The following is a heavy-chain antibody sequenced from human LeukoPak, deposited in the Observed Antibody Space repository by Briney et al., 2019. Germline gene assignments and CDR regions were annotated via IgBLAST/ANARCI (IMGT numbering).Heavy chain of an antibody. Sequence: SETLSLTCTVPGVSISSYYWSWIRHPPGKGLEWIGYIYYSGSTNYNPSLKSRVTISVDTSKNQFSLKLSSVTAADTAVYYCARHEMATIGAFDIWGQGTMVTVSS. CDR1: GVSISSYY. CDR3: ARHEMATIGAFDI. D-gene: IGHD5-24*01. J-gene: IGHJ3*02. V-gene: IGHV4-59*08. CDR2: IYYSGST.